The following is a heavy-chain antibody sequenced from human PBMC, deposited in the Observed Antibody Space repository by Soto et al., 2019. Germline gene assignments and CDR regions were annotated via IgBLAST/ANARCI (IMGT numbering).Heavy chain of an antibody. Sequence: PGGSLRLSCAASGFIFGDYWMSWIRQAPGKGLEWVANTRQDGGRKNFVDSVKGRFIISRDNAKNTLYLQMNSLRAEDTAVYYCAKADRRLMVYADDYWGQGTLVTVSS. CDR1: GFIFGDYW. V-gene: IGHV3-7*05. D-gene: IGHD2-8*01. CDR3: AKADRRLMVYADDY. CDR2: TRQDGGRK. J-gene: IGHJ4*02.